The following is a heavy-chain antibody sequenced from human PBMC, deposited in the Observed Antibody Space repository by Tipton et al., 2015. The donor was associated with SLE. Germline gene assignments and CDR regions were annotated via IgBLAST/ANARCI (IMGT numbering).Heavy chain of an antibody. V-gene: IGHV4-38-2*02. D-gene: IGHD3-10*01. Sequence: LRLSCAVSGYSISSGYYWGWIRQPPGKGLEWIGEVNHSGSTNYNPSLKGRVTISVDTSKNQFSLKLSSVTAADTAVYYCAREVRGVPPGYWGQGTLVTVSS. J-gene: IGHJ4*02. CDR3: AREVRGVPPGY. CDR2: VNHSGST. CDR1: GYSISSGYY.